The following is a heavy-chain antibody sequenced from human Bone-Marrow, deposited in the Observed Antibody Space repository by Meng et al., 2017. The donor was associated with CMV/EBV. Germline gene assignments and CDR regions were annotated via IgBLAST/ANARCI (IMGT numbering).Heavy chain of an antibody. J-gene: IGHJ4*02. D-gene: IGHD5-12*01. CDR3: AKIMIVATFDY. V-gene: IGHV3-23*01. Sequence: GESLKISCAASGFTFSSYAMSWVRQAPAKGLEWVSAISGSGGSTYYADSVKGRFTISRDNSKNTLYLQMNSLRAEDTAVYYCAKIMIVATFDYWGQGTLVTVSS. CDR2: ISGSGGST. CDR1: GFTFSSYA.